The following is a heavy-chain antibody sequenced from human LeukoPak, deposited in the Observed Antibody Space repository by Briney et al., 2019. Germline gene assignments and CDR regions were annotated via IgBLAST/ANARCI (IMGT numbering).Heavy chain of an antibody. V-gene: IGHV3-53*01. CDR2: IYSAGST. J-gene: IGHJ4*02. CDR3: ARDQFAFGLFDY. CDR1: GFTVSSIY. Sequence: GGSLRLSCAASGFTVSSIYISWVRPAAGKGLEWVSVIYSAGSTYYAVSVKGRFTISRDSSKNTLYLQMNSLRAEDTAVYYCARDQFAFGLFDYWGQGTLVTVSS. D-gene: IGHD3/OR15-3a*01.